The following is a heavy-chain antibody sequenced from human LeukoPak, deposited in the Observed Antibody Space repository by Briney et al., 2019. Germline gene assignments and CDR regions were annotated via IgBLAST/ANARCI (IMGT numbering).Heavy chain of an antibody. Sequence: PSETLSLTCTVSGGSISSYYWSWIRQPPGKGLGWIGYIYYSGSTNYNPSLKSRVTISVDTSKNQFSLKLSSVTAADTAVYYCARRGYYYYGMDVWGQGTTVTVSS. V-gene: IGHV4-59*01. CDR3: ARRGYYYYGMDV. J-gene: IGHJ6*02. CDR1: GGSISSYY. CDR2: IYYSGST.